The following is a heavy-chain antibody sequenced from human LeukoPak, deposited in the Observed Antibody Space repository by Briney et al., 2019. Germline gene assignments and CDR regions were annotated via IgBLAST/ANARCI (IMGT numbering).Heavy chain of an antibody. Sequence: GRSLRLSCAAPGFTFSSYGMHWVRQAPGKGLEWVAVIWYDGSNKYYADSVKGRFTISRDNSKNTLYLQMNSLRAEDTAVYYCAREKWELQGFDYWGQGTLVTVSS. CDR2: IWYDGSNK. V-gene: IGHV3-33*01. CDR1: GFTFSSYG. D-gene: IGHD1-26*01. CDR3: AREKWELQGFDY. J-gene: IGHJ4*02.